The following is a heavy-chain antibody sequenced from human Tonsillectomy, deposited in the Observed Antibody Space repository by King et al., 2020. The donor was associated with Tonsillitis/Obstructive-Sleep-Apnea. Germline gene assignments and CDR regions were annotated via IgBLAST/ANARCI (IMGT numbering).Heavy chain of an antibody. V-gene: IGHV3-23*04. CDR2: ISGSGNEK. CDR1: GFTFRNSA. J-gene: IGHJ4*02. Sequence: EVQLVESGGGLVQPGGSLRLSCAASGFTFRNSAMSWVRQVPGKRLEWVSAISGSGNEKYCEDSVGGRFSISRDNSKNTFYLQLNSLRADDTALYYCAKEGPGGQQLIWVDSWGQGTLVTVSS. CDR3: AKEGPGGQQLIWVDS. D-gene: IGHD6-13*01.